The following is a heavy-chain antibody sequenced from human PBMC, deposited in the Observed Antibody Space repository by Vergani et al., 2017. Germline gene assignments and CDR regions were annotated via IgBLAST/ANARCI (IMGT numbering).Heavy chain of an antibody. V-gene: IGHV3-23*04. J-gene: IGHJ4*02. D-gene: IGHD1-14*01. CDR1: GFTLGDYA. CDR2: ISGSGGFT. Sequence: EVHLVESGGGLVQPGRSLRLSCSGSGFTLGDYAMTWVRQAPGKGLEWVSGISGSGGFTYYADSVKGRFTISRDNAKNMMYLQLNSLRDEDTAVYYCARDGRIDAEGTELDYWGQGTLVTVSS. CDR3: ARDGRIDAEGTELDY.